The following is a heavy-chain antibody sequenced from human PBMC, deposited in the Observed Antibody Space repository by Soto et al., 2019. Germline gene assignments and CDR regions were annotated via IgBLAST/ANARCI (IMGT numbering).Heavy chain of an antibody. J-gene: IGHJ6*02. CDR2: ISGTAGTI. V-gene: IGHV3-11*01. CDR1: GITFSDHY. CDR3: ARAPYYGSGTYYDYDLDV. D-gene: IGHD3-10*01. Sequence: ESGGGLVKPGGSLRLSCEASGITFSDHYMTWIRQAPGKGLEWISYISGTAGTIYYADSVKGRFTISRDNAKNSLFLQLTSLTAEDTAVYYCARAPYYGSGTYYDYDLDVWGQGPKVTVSS.